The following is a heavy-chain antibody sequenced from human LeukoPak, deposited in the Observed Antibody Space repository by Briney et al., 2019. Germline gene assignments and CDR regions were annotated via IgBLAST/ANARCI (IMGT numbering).Heavy chain of an antibody. CDR3: ARDLWELQSAFDL. CDR2: IYYSGST. V-gene: IGHV4-61*01. D-gene: IGHD1-26*01. Sequence: SETLSRTCTVSGGSVSTGSYYWSWIRQPPGKGLEWIAHIYYSGSTNYNPSLMSRVTISVDTSKNQFSLKLRSVTATDTAVYYCARDLWELQSAFDLWGQGTMVTVSS. CDR1: GGSVSTGSYY. J-gene: IGHJ3*01.